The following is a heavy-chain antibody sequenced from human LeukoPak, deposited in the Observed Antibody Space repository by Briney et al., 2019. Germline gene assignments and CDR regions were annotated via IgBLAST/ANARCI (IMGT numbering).Heavy chain of an antibody. V-gene: IGHV3-48*01. D-gene: IGHD3-10*01. Sequence: GGSLRLSCAASGFTFSSYSMNWVRQAPGKGLEWVSYISSSSSTIYYADSVKGRFTISRDNAKNSLYLQMNSLRVEDTAVYYCARDMVRGVLPYYYYYGMDVWGQGTTVTVSS. CDR1: GFTFSSYS. CDR3: ARDMVRGVLPYYYYYGMDV. J-gene: IGHJ6*02. CDR2: ISSSSSTI.